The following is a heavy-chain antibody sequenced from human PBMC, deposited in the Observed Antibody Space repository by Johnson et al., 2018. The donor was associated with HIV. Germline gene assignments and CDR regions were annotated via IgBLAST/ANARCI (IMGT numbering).Heavy chain of an antibody. Sequence: VQLVESGGVVVQPGGSLRLSCAASGFTFDDYAMHWVRQAPGKGLEWVSGISWNSGSIGYADSVKGRFTISRDNAKNSLYLQMNSLRAEDTALYYCARAPGEAFDIWGQGTMVTVAS. CDR3: ARAPGEAFDI. CDR1: GFTFDDYA. J-gene: IGHJ3*02. CDR2: ISWNSGSI. V-gene: IGHV3-9*01. D-gene: IGHD7-27*01.